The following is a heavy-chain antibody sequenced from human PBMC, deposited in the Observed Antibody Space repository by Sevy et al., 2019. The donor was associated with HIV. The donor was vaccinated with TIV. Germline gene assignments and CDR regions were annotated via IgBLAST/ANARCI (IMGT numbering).Heavy chain of an antibody. V-gene: IGHV3-11*01. Sequence: GGSLRLSCAASGFTFSDYYMTWIRQAPGKGLEWVSHISGSGTSKDYADSVEGRFSISRDNAQSSLHLQMESLRADDPAVYYCARSNNAGVGNFCYDTTGYYSDYWGQGILVTVSS. CDR2: ISGSGTSK. CDR3: ARSNNAGVGNFCYDTTGYYSDY. CDR1: GFTFSDYY. D-gene: IGHD3-22*01. J-gene: IGHJ4*02.